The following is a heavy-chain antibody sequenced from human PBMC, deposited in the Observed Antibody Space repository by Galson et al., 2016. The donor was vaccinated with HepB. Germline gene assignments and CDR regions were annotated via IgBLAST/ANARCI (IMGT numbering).Heavy chain of an antibody. CDR1: GESIRSGGYS. V-gene: IGHV4-30-2*01. Sequence: TLSLTCAVFGESIRSGGYSWSWIRQPPGKGLEWIGYIHHSGSTSYNPSLKSRLTISVDRSKNQFSLNLSSVTAADTAVYYCARSGSFGELFHWGQGTLVAVSS. D-gene: IGHD3-10*01. CDR3: ARSGSFGELFH. CDR2: IHHSGST. J-gene: IGHJ4*02.